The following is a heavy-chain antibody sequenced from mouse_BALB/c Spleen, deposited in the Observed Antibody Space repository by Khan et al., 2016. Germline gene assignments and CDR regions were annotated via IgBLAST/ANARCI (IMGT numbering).Heavy chain of an antibody. CDR2: ITYSGYT. D-gene: IGHD1-1*01. Sequence: EVQLQESGPGLVKPSQSLSLTCTVTGYSITSDYAWNWIRQFPGNKLEWMGYITYSGYTSYNPPLKSRISITRDTSKNQFFLQLNSVTTEDTATYYGATSGNYFDYWGQGTTLTVSS. J-gene: IGHJ2*01. CDR3: ATSGNYFDY. V-gene: IGHV3-2*02. CDR1: GYSITSDYA.